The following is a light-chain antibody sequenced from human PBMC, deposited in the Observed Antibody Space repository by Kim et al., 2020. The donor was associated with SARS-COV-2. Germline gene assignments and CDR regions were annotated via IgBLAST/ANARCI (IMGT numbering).Light chain of an antibody. CDR2: GNS. CDR1: SSNIGVNS. CDR3: AAWDDSLSAWV. J-gene: IGLJ3*02. V-gene: IGLV1-47*01. Sequence: GPRVTISCSASSSNIGVNSVYWFQQLPGTAPKLLIYGNSQRPSGVPDRFSASKSGTSASLAVSGLRSDDEADFYCAAWDDSLSAWVFGGGTQLTVL.